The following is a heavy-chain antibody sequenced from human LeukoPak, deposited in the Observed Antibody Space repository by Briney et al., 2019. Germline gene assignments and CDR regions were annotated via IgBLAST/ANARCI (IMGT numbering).Heavy chain of an antibody. V-gene: IGHV3-64*02. CDR2: ISSYGDST. J-gene: IGHJ5*02. CDR3: ARNYGGNWFDP. CDR1: GFTFSSYA. D-gene: IGHD4-23*01. Sequence: PGGSLRLSCAASGFTFSSYAMHWVRQAPGKGLEYVSGISSYGDSTYYADSVRGRFTISRDNSKNTLDLQMGSLRAEDMAVYYCARNYGGNWFDPWGQGTLVTVSS.